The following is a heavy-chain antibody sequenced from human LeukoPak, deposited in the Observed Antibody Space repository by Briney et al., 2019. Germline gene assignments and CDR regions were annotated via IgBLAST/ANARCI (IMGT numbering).Heavy chain of an antibody. D-gene: IGHD6-13*01. J-gene: IGHJ3*02. Sequence: GASVKVSCKASGYTFTSYAMNWVRQAPGQGLEWMGWINTNTGNPTYAQGFTGRFVFSLDTSVSTAYLQISSLKAEDTAVYYCARSVYSSSWPYDAFDIWGQGTMVTVSS. V-gene: IGHV7-4-1*02. CDR1: GYTFTSYA. CDR3: ARSVYSSSWPYDAFDI. CDR2: INTNTGNP.